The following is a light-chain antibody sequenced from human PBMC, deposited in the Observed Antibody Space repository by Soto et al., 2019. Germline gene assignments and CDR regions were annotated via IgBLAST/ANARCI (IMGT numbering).Light chain of an antibody. CDR3: QQYDNNPWT. CDR2: DRS. CDR1: QGLDRW. V-gene: IGKV1-5*01. J-gene: IGKJ1*01. Sequence: DIRMTQSPSTLSASVGDRVTITCRASQGLDRWVAWYQQRPGKAPKSLSYDRSILEPGVPSRFRGSGSGTDFTLTISSLKSDDFETYYYQQYDNNPWTFGQGTKVDIK.